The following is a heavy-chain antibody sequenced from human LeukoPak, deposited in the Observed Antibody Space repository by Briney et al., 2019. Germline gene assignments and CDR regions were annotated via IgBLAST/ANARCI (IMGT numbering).Heavy chain of an antibody. Sequence: SETLSLTCAVNGGTFSGYYWSWIRQPPGKGLEWIGEINHSGSTNYNPSLKSRVTISVDTSKNQFSLKLSSVTAADTAVYYCARSRITMVRGVTYYFDYWGQGTLVTVSS. V-gene: IGHV4-34*01. J-gene: IGHJ4*02. D-gene: IGHD3-10*01. CDR2: INHSGST. CDR1: GGTFSGYY. CDR3: ARSRITMVRGVTYYFDY.